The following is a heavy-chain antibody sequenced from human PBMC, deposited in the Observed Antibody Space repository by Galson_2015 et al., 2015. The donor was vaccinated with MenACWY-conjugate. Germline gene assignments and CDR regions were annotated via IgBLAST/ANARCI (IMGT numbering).Heavy chain of an antibody. V-gene: IGHV3-30*18. J-gene: IGHJ4*02. D-gene: IGHD3/OR15-3a*01. Sequence: SLRLSCAASRFIFSRYGMHWVRQAPGKGLEWVAVISYDGSDTYYADSVKGRFTISRDNSKNTMYLQMNSLRTEDTAIYYCAKDGLLGLVILGYVDNWGQGTLVTVSS. CDR2: ISYDGSDT. CDR3: AKDGLLGLVILGYVDN. CDR1: RFIFSRYG.